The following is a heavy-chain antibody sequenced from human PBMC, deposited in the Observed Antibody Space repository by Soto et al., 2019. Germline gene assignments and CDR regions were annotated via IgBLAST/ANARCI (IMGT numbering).Heavy chain of an antibody. D-gene: IGHD1-7*01. Sequence: GASVKVSCKASGYTFTSYGISWVGQAPGQGLEWMGWISAYNGNTNYAQKLQGRVTMTTDTSTSTAYRELRSLRSDDTAVYYCAREGNGGRYNWNYAGWFDPWGQGTLVTVSS. V-gene: IGHV1-18*04. CDR3: AREGNGGRYNWNYAGWFDP. J-gene: IGHJ5*02. CDR1: GYTFTSYG. CDR2: ISAYNGNT.